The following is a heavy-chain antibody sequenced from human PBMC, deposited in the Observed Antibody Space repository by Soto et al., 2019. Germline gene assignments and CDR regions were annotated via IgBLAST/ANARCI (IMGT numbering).Heavy chain of an antibody. CDR3: TASRPSRYYDSSGYYGVYYYYGMDV. J-gene: IGHJ6*02. D-gene: IGHD3-22*01. V-gene: IGHV1-58*01. Sequence: GVPVEVCSKASGVRLTSSSVEWVRQAHGQRLEWIGWIVVGRGNTNYAQKFQERVTITRDMSTSTAYMELSSLRSEDTAVYYCTASRPSRYYDSSGYYGVYYYYGMDVWGQGTTVTVSS. CDR2: IVVGRGNT. CDR1: GVRLTSSS.